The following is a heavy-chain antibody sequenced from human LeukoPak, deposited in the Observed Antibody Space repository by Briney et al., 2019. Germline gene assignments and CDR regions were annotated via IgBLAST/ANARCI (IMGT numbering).Heavy chain of an antibody. V-gene: IGHV3-30*03. Sequence: GGSLRLSCAASGFTFSSYGMHWVRQAPGKGLEWVAVISYDGSNKYYADSVKGRFTISRDNSKNTLYLQMNSLRAEDTAVYYCARGYGSGSYIATYYYGMDVWGQGTTVTVSS. CDR2: ISYDGSNK. D-gene: IGHD3-10*01. CDR3: ARGYGSGSYIATYYYGMDV. J-gene: IGHJ6*02. CDR1: GFTFSSYG.